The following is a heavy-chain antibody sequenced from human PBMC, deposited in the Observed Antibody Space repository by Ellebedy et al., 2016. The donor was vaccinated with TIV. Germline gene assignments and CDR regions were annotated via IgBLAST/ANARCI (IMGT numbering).Heavy chain of an antibody. CDR2: ISGSGST. J-gene: IGHJ4*02. V-gene: IGHV3-23*01. Sequence: GGSLRLSRTASGFTFGDYAMSWVRQAPGKGLEWVSSISGSGSTYNADSVKGRFTISRDNSKNTLSLQLNSLRAEDTAVYYCAKGTTVGRIPSCFDSWGQGTLVTVSS. CDR1: GFTFGDYA. CDR3: AKGTTVGRIPSCFDS. D-gene: IGHD4-11*01.